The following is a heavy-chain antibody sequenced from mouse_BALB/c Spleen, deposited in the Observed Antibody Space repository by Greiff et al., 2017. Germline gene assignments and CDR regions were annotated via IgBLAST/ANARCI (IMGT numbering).Heavy chain of an antibody. V-gene: IGHV1S22*01. Sequence: LQQPGSELVRPGASVKLSCKASGYTFTSYWMHWVKQRPGQGLEWIGNIYPGSGSTNYDEKFKSKATLTVDTSSSTAYMQLSSLTSEDSAVYYCTRERRGYAMDYWGQGTSVTVSS. J-gene: IGHJ4*01. CDR1: GYTFTSYW. CDR3: TRERRGYAMDY. CDR2: IYPGSGST.